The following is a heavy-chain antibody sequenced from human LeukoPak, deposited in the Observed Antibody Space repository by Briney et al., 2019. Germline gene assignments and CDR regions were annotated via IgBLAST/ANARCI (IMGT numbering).Heavy chain of an antibody. J-gene: IGHJ4*02. V-gene: IGHV3-30*04. Sequence: GGSLRLSCEPSGFNFSSYPMHWVRQAPGKGLEWVALLSYDGSYQYYADSVKGRFTISRDISKNTLYLQMNSLRPEDTAVYYCARARLHHRSFDLKTSYYFDYWGQGTLVTVSS. CDR1: GFNFSSYP. D-gene: IGHD6-25*01. CDR3: ARARLHHRSFDLKTSYYFDY. CDR2: LSYDGSYQ.